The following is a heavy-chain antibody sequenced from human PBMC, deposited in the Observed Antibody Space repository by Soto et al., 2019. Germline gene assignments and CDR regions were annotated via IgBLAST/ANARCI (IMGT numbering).Heavy chain of an antibody. D-gene: IGHD3-3*01. CDR2: ISGSGVST. V-gene: IGHV3-23*01. CDR1: GFTFSSYA. Sequence: GGSLRLSCAASGFTFSSYAMSWVRQAPGKGLEWVSAISGSGVSTYYADSVKGRFTISRDNSKNTLYLQMNSLRAEDTAVYYCAKFQYYDFWSGYYKSNNWFDPWGQGTLVTVSS. J-gene: IGHJ5*02. CDR3: AKFQYYDFWSGYYKSNNWFDP.